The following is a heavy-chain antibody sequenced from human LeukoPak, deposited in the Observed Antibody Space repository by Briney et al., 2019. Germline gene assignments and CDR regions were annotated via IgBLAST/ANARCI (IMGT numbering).Heavy chain of an antibody. CDR1: GFTFSNAW. J-gene: IGHJ4*02. D-gene: IGHD3-22*01. V-gene: IGHV3-15*01. CDR2: IKSKTDGGTT. CDR3: ITDRNYYDSSGYHYIDY. Sequence: PGGSLRLSCAASGFTFSNAWMNWVRQAPGKGLEWVGRIKSKTDGGTTDYAAPVKGRFTISRDDSKNTVYLQMNSLKNEDTAVYYCITDRNYYDSSGYHYIDYWGQGTLVTVPS.